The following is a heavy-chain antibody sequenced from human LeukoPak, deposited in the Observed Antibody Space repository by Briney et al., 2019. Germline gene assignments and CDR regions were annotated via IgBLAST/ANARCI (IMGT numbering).Heavy chain of an antibody. CDR2: ISYDGSNK. CDR1: GFTLSSYA. V-gene: IGHV3-30-3*01. J-gene: IGHJ3*02. CDR3: AREHPRWYAFDI. Sequence: GGSLRLSCAASGFTLSSYAMHWVRQAPGKGLEWVAVISYDGSNKYYADSVKGRFTISRDNSKNTLYLQMNSLRAEDTAVYYCAREHPRWYAFDIWGQGTMVTVSS.